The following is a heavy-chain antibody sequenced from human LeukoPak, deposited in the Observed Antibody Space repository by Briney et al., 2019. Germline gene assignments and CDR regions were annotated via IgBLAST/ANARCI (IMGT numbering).Heavy chain of an antibody. Sequence: GGSLRLSCAASGFTFSDYYMSWIRQAPGKGLEWVSYISSNSRYTNYADSVKGRFTISRDNAENSLYLQMNRLRAEDTAVYYCARDFSQSGYEAYWGQGTLVTVSS. CDR3: ARDFSQSGYEAY. D-gene: IGHD5-12*01. CDR1: GFTFSDYY. CDR2: ISSNSRYT. J-gene: IGHJ4*02. V-gene: IGHV3-11*06.